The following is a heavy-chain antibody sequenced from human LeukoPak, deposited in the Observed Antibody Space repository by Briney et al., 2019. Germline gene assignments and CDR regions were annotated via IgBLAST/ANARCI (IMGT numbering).Heavy chain of an antibody. D-gene: IGHD5-12*01. CDR1: GFTFSSYG. V-gene: IGHV3-33*01. CDR3: ARDLWLRLTLFDY. CDR2: ILSDGSKE. Sequence: GGSLRLSCAASGFTFSSYGMHWVRQAPGKGLEWVAVILSDGSKEFYTDSVKGRFTISRDNAKNSLYLQMNSLRAEDTAVYYCARDLWLRLTLFDYWGQGTLVTVSS. J-gene: IGHJ4*02.